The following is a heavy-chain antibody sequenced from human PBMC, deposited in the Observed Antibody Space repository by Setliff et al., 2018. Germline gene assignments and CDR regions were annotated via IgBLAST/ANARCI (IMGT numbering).Heavy chain of an antibody. CDR2: INAGDGNT. J-gene: IGHJ3*02. D-gene: IGHD3-22*01. CDR3: ARDPVTYSYDGSAPGGAFDI. Sequence: ASVKVSCKASGYTFTSYAMHWVRQAPEQRLEWMGWINAGDGNTKYSQKFQDRVTITRDTSASTAYMELSSLRSEDTAVYYCARDPVTYSYDGSAPGGAFDIWGQGTMVTVSS. V-gene: IGHV1-3*01. CDR1: GYTFTSYA.